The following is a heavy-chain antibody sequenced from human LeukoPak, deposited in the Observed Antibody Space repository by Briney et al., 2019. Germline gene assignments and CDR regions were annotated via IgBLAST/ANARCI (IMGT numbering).Heavy chain of an antibody. CDR2: ISHSGST. CDR1: GGSFSGYY. V-gene: IGHV4-34*01. CDR3: AREGSRDSYRRPLHFDC. Sequence: KPSETLSLTCSVYGGSFSGYYWSWIRQPPGKGLEWIGEISHSGSTNYNPSLTSRVTISIDTYNHQFSLKLSSVTAADTAVYYCAREGSRDSYRRPLHFDCWGQGTLVTVSS. D-gene: IGHD5-18*01. J-gene: IGHJ4*02.